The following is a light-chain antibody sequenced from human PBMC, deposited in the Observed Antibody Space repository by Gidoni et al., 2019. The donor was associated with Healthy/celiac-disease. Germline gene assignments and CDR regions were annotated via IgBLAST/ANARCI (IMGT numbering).Light chain of an antibody. V-gene: IGKV1-9*01. CDR1: QGISSY. J-gene: IGKJ5*01. CDR2: AAS. Sequence: IQLTQSPSSLSASVGDRVTITCRASQGISSYLAWYQQKPGKAPKLLIYAASTLQSGVPSRFSGSGSGTDFTLTISSLQPEDFATYSCQQLNSYFPFGQGTRLEIK. CDR3: QQLNSYFP.